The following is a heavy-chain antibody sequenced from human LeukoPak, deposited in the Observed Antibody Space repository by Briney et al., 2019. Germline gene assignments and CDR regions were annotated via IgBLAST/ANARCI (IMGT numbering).Heavy chain of an antibody. CDR1: GFPLTAYY. V-gene: IGHV1-2*06. CDR3: ARDWWGPDRTPAANWFDP. Sequence: ASVKVSCKASGFPLTAYYTHWVRQAPGQGLEWMGRIYPNSGGSNYAQRFQGRVTMTWDTSIATVYMQLSRLTSDDTAVYYCARDWWGPDRTPAANWFDPWGQGTLVTVSS. J-gene: IGHJ5*02. CDR2: IYPNSGGS. D-gene: IGHD2-21*02.